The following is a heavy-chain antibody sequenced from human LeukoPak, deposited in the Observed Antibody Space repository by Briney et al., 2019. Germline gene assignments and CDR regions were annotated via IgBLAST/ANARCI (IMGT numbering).Heavy chain of an antibody. D-gene: IGHD1-1*01. V-gene: IGHV1-2*02. J-gene: IGHJ6*02. CDR1: GYTFTGYY. CDR2: INPNSGGT. Sequence: ASVKVSCKASGYTFTGYYMHWVRQAPGRGLEWMGWINPNSGGTNYAQKFQGRVTMTRDTSISTAYMELSRLRSDDTAVYYCASPSPATGTTRGGAEGGMDVWGQGTTVTVSS. CDR3: ASPSPATGTTRGGAEGGMDV.